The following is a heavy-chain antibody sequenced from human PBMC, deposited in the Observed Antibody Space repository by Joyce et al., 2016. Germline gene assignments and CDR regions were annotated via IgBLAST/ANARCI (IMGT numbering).Heavy chain of an antibody. J-gene: IGHJ4*02. Sequence: EVQLVESGGGLVKPGGSPRLSCAASGFTCSRYSMSWVRQGQGKGVEWVSSLSSSSSYRKYTDSVKGRFTNYRDNAKNSRYLQMNRLRVEDTAVYYCARSSYTNGIFDYWGQGTLVTVSS. D-gene: IGHD2-8*01. CDR2: LSSSSSYR. V-gene: IGHV3-21*01. CDR1: GFTCSRYS. CDR3: ARSSYTNGIFDY.